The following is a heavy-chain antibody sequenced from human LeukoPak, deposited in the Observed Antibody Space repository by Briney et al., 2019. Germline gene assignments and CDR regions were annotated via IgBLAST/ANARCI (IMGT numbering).Heavy chain of an antibody. J-gene: IGHJ4*02. D-gene: IGHD3-3*01. CDR3: AISITIFGVVMGHDY. CDR1: GFTFSSYS. CDR2: ISSSSSDI. Sequence: GGSLRLSCAASGFTFSSYSMNWVRQAPGKGRELVSSISSSSSDIYYADSVKGRSTIFRYNAKNSLHLHMTSRRAEDTAVYYCAISITIFGVVMGHDYWGQGTLVTVSS. V-gene: IGHV3-21*01.